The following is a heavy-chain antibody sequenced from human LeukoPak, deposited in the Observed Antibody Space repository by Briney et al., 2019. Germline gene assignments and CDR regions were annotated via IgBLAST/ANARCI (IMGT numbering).Heavy chain of an antibody. V-gene: IGHV1-18*01. Sequence: ASVKVSCKASGYTFTSYGISWVRQAPGQGLEWMGWISAYNGNTNHAQKLQGRVTMTTDTSTSTAYMELRSLRSDDTAVYYCARRIVGATTYYFDYWGQGTLVTVSS. CDR1: GYTFTSYG. CDR3: ARRIVGATTYYFDY. CDR2: ISAYNGNT. J-gene: IGHJ4*02. D-gene: IGHD1-26*01.